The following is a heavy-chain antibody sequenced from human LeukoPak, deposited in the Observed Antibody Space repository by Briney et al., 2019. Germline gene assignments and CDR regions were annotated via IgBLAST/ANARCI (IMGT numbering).Heavy chain of an antibody. CDR2: ISGSGGST. CDR3: AKPSPLTYYYDSSGYKGDY. V-gene: IGHV3-23*01. J-gene: IGHJ4*02. CDR1: GFTFSSYA. D-gene: IGHD3-22*01. Sequence: PGGSLRLSCAASGFTFSSYAMSWVRQAPGKGLEWASAISGSGGSTYYADSVKGRFTISRDNSKNTLYLQMNSLRAEDTAVYYCAKPSPLTYYYDSSGYKGDYWGQGTLVTVSS.